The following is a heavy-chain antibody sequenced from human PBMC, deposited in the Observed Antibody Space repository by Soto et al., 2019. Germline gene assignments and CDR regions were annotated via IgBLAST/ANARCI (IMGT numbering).Heavy chain of an antibody. CDR1: GGTFSSYA. J-gene: IGHJ3*02. V-gene: IGHV1-69*13. CDR3: ARWIEDDDAFDI. CDR2: IIPIFGTA. D-gene: IGHD5-12*01. Sequence: GASVKVSCKASGGTFSSYAISWVRQAPGQGLEWMGGIIPIFGTANYAQKFQGRVTITADESTSTAYMELSSLRSEDTAVYDCARWIEDDDAFDIWGQGTMVTVSS.